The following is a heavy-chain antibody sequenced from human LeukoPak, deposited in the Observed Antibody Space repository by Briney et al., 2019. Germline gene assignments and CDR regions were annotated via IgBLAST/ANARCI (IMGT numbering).Heavy chain of an antibody. J-gene: IGHJ4*02. CDR3: ARNVGCSSTSCFYYFDY. Sequence: SETLSLTCTVSGGSISSGGYYWSWIRQHPGTGLEWIGYIYYSGSTYYNPSLKSRVTISVDTSKNQFSLKLSSVTAADTAVYYCARNVGCSSTSCFYYFDYWGQGTLVTVSS. V-gene: IGHV4-31*03. CDR2: IYYSGST. CDR1: GGSISSGGYY. D-gene: IGHD2-2*01.